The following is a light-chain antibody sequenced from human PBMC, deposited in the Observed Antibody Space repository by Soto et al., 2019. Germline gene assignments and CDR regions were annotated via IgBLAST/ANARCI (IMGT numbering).Light chain of an antibody. CDR3: AAWDDSLSWV. Sequence: QSVLTQPPSASGTPGQRVTISCSGSSSNIGSNTVNWYQQLPGTAPKHLIFSNTQRPSGVPDRFSGSKSGTSASLAISGLQPEDEADYYCAAWDDSLSWVFGGGTKLTVL. J-gene: IGLJ3*02. CDR1: SSNIGSNT. CDR2: SNT. V-gene: IGLV1-44*01.